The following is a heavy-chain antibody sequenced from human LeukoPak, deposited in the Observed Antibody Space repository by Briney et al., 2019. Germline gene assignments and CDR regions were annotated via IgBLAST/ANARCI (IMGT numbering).Heavy chain of an antibody. Sequence: PRGSLRLSCAASGFTFSGSTMHWVRQASGKGLEWVGRIRSKANNYATAYATSVKGRFTLSRDDSKNTAYLQMNSLKTEDTAVYYCIRGAASGSYYGFDVWGQGATVTVSS. CDR1: GFTFSGST. CDR2: IRSKANNYAT. CDR3: IRGAASGSYYGFDV. J-gene: IGHJ6*02. D-gene: IGHD1-26*01. V-gene: IGHV3-73*01.